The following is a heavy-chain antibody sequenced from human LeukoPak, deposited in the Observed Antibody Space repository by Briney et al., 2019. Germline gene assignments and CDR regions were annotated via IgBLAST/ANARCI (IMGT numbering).Heavy chain of an antibody. D-gene: IGHD4-17*01. CDR3: ARGQPYGDYNYFDP. Sequence: EASVKVSCKASGYTFIGYYMHWVRQAPGQGLERMGRINPSTGGTNSAQKFQGRVTMTRDTSISTAEMELSRLTSDDTAIYYCARGQPYGDYNYFDPWGQGTLVTVSS. CDR1: GYTFIGYY. V-gene: IGHV1-2*06. CDR2: INPSTGGT. J-gene: IGHJ5*02.